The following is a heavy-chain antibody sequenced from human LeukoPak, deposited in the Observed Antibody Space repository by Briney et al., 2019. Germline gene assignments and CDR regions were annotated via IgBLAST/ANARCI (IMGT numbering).Heavy chain of an antibody. CDR2: ISGRGGST. CDR1: GFTFSSYA. D-gene: IGHD2-15*01. Sequence: GGSLRLPCAASGFTFSSYAMSWVRQAPGKGLECGSAISGRGGSTYYADSSKGRFTISRDNSKNTLYREVNGLRAEATAVYYCARDLGYCSGSTCYVGYFDYWGQGTLVTVSS. CDR3: ARDLGYCSGSTCYVGYFDY. V-gene: IGHV3-23*01. J-gene: IGHJ4*02.